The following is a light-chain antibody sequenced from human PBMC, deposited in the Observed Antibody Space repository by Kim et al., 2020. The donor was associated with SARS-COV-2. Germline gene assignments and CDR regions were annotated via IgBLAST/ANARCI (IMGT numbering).Light chain of an antibody. CDR2: YDD. CDR3: QVWDRSSDQVL. Sequence: SYELTQPPSVSVAPGKTATITCGGNNIGSENVHWYQQQPGQAPVLVIHYDDGRPSGIPDRFSGSKSGNTATLTISRVEVGDEADYYCQVWDRSSDQVLFGGGTKLTVL. V-gene: IGLV3-21*04. CDR1: NIGSEN. J-gene: IGLJ2*01.